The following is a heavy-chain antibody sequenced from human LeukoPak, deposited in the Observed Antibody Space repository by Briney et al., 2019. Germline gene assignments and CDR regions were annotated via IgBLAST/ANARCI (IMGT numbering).Heavy chain of an antibody. J-gene: IGHJ4*02. CDR2: ITTSSRTI. Sequence: GGSLRLSCETSGFTFSNYNMNWVRQAPGKGLEWVSHITTSSRTIYYADSVKGRFTISRDNAKNSLYLQMTSLRVEDTAVYYCARSFGGSWGQGTLVTVSS. D-gene: IGHD3-10*01. V-gene: IGHV3-48*04. CDR1: GFTFSNYN. CDR3: ARSFGGS.